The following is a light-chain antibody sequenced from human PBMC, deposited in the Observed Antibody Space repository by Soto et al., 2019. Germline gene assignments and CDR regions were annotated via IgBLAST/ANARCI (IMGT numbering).Light chain of an antibody. J-gene: IGKJ3*01. Sequence: EIVMTQPPATLSVSPGERATLSCRASQSVSSNFAWYQQKPGQAPRLLIYGASTRTTGIPARFSDSGCGTEFNLTSSSLQSEDFEVYYCEQYNNWAPIFTFGSATKVDIK. CDR2: GAS. CDR1: QSVSSN. V-gene: IGKV3-15*01. CDR3: EQYNNWAPIFT.